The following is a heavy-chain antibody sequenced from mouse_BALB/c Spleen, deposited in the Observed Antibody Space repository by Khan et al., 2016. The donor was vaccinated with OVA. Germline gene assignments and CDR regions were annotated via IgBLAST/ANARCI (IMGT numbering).Heavy chain of an antibody. D-gene: IGHD1-1*01. CDR1: GFTFSSYG. V-gene: IGHV5-17*02. CDR3: ATSYFYGYYFDY. Sequence: EVELVESGGDLVQPGGSRKLSCAASGFTFSSYGMHWVRQAPEKGLEWVAYISGDSNTIYYADTVKGRFTISRDNPRNTLFLQMTILMSEDTAMYYCATSYFYGYYFDYWGPGTTLTGSS. J-gene: IGHJ2*01. CDR2: ISGDSNTI.